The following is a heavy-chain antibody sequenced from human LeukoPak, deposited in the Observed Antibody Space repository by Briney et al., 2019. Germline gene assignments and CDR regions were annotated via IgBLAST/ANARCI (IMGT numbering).Heavy chain of an antibody. J-gene: IGHJ5*02. CDR1: GGAISSYY. CDR3: AGVRYESIT. V-gene: IGHV4-59*01. D-gene: IGHD3-22*01. CDR2: IYYTGRT. Sequence: PETLSLTCTVSGGAISSYYWSWIRQPPGKGLEWIGHIYYTGRTNYNPSLKSRVTISVDTSKNQFSLKLSSVTAADTAVYYCAGVRYESITWGQGTLVTVSS.